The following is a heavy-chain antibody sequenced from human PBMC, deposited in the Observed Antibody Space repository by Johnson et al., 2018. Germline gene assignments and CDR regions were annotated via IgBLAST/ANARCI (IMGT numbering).Heavy chain of an antibody. CDR1: GFTFSSYG. V-gene: IGHV3-30*03. D-gene: IGHD6-6*01. CDR2: ISYDGSNK. Sequence: QVQLVESGGGVVQXGRSLRLXCAASGFTFSSYGMHWVRQAPGKGLEWVAVISYDGSNKYYADSVKGRFTISRDNSKNTLYLQMNSLRAEDTAVYYCARCSSLGYYYGMDVWGQGTTVTVSS. CDR3: ARCSSLGYYYGMDV. J-gene: IGHJ6*02.